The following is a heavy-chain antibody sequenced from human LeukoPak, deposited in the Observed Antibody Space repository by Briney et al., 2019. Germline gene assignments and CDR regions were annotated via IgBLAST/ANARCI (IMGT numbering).Heavy chain of an antibody. D-gene: IGHD3-9*01. V-gene: IGHV3-7*03. J-gene: IGHJ4*02. CDR1: GFSFSDYW. CDR3: AGGTGFIIKD. CDR2: IKQDGSEK. Sequence: GGSQRLSRAASGFSFSDYWMNWVRRAPGKGLEWVANIKQDGSEKNYVDSVKGRFTISRDNAKNSLYLQMNNLRVEDTAMYYCAGGTGFIIKDWGQGTLVTVSS.